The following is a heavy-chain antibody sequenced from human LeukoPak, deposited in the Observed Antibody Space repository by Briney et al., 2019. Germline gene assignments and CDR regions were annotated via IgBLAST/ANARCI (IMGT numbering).Heavy chain of an antibody. J-gene: IGHJ4*02. D-gene: IGHD5-18*01. CDR1: GGTFSSYA. CDR2: IIPILGIA. CDR3: ARDRPVDTAMDNFDY. V-gene: IGHV1-69*04. Sequence: ASVKVSCKASGGTFSSYAISWVRQAPGQGLEWMGRIIPILGIANYAQKFQGRVTITADKSTSTAYMELSSLRSEDTAVYYCARDRPVDTAMDNFDYWGQGTPVTVSS.